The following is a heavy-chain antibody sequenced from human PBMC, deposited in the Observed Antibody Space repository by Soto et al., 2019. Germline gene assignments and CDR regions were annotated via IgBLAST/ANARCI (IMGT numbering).Heavy chain of an antibody. CDR1: GYTFTSYG. V-gene: IGHV1-18*01. D-gene: IGHD3-9*01. CDR3: ARDPGADYDILTGYYNWFDP. J-gene: IGHJ5*02. CDR2: ISAYNGNT. Sequence: GASVKVSCKASGYTFTSYGISWVRQAPGQGLEWMGWISAYNGNTNYAQKLQGRVTMTTDTSTSTAYMELRSLRSDDTAVYYCARDPGADYDILTGYYNWFDPWGQGTLVTVSS.